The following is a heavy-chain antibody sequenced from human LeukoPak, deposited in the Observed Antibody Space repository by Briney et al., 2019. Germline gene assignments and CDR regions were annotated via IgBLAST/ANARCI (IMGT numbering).Heavy chain of an antibody. CDR1: GFTFSSYW. Sequence: GGSLRLSCAASGFTFSSYWMHWVRQAPGKGLVWVSRINSDGSSTSYADSVKGRFTISRDNAKNTLYLQMNSLRGEDTAVYYCARVGVMNPIFFLWGQGTLVNVSS. CDR3: ARVGVMNPIFFL. CDR2: INSDGSST. D-gene: IGHD3-9*01. V-gene: IGHV3-74*01. J-gene: IGHJ4*02.